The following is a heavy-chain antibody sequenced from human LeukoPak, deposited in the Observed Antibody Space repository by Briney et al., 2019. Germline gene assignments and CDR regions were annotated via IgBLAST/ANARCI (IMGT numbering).Heavy chain of an antibody. D-gene: IGHD3-22*01. J-gene: IGHJ4*02. CDR2: ISGRGGST. V-gene: IGHV3-23*01. Sequence: GGSLRLSCAASGFTFSSYAMSWVRQAPGKGLEWVSIISGRGGSTYYTDSVKGRFTISRDNSKSTLYLQMDSLRAEDTAVYYCARKDTDSSGYYYYFDYWGQGTLVTVSS. CDR1: GFTFSSYA. CDR3: ARKDTDSSGYYYYFDY.